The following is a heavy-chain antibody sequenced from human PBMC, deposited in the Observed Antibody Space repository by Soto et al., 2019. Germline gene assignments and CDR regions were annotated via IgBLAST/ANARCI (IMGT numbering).Heavy chain of an antibody. J-gene: IGHJ6*02. D-gene: IGHD3-3*01. CDR2: ISYDGSNK. Sequence: QPGGSLGLSCAAAGFTFRSHGMHWVRQAPGKGLEWAAVISYDGSNKYYADSVKGRFTISRDNSKNTLYLQMNSLRAEDTAVYYCAKDSTGEFWSGYRLFYYYYGMDVWGQGTTVTVSS. CDR3: AKDSTGEFWSGYRLFYYYYGMDV. V-gene: IGHV3-30*18. CDR1: GFTFRSHG.